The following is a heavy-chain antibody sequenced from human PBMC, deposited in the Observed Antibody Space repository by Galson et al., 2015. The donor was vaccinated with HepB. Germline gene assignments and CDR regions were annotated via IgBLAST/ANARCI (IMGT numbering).Heavy chain of an antibody. Sequence: SLRLSCAASGFTFSNYWMSWIRQAPGKGPEWLANIKQDGSEKFYMDSVRGRFTISRDNAENSLYLQMNSLRAEDTAVYYCTRGFDLWGQGTLVTVSS. J-gene: IGHJ5*02. V-gene: IGHV3-7*05. CDR3: TRGFDL. CDR2: IKQDGSEK. CDR1: GFTFSNYW.